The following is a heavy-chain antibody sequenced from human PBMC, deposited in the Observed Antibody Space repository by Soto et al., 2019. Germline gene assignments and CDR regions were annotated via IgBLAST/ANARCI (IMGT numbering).Heavy chain of an antibody. Sequence: HVQLVESGGGVVQPGRSLRLSCAASGFTFSSYAMHWVRQAPGKGLEWVAVISYDGSNKYYADSVKGRFTISRDNSKNTLYLQMNSLTAEDTAVRHSSSDPSYYGAFVSYFYYWGQGTLVTVSS. J-gene: IGHJ4*02. V-gene: IGHV3-30-3*01. CDR3: SSDPSYYGAFVSYFYY. CDR1: GFTFSSYA. D-gene: IGHD4-17*01. CDR2: ISYDGSNK.